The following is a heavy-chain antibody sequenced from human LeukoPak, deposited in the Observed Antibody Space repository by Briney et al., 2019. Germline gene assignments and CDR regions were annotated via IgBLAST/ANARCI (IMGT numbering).Heavy chain of an antibody. Sequence: PSETLSLTCTVSGGSISSSSYYWGWIRQPPGKGLDWIGSIYYSGSTYYNPSLKSRVTISVDTSKNQFSLKLSSVTAADTAVYYCARLRITMVRGVKTYGMDVWGQGTTVTVSS. V-gene: IGHV4-39*01. CDR3: ARLRITMVRGVKTYGMDV. CDR2: IYYSGST. J-gene: IGHJ6*02. CDR1: GGSISSSSYY. D-gene: IGHD3-10*01.